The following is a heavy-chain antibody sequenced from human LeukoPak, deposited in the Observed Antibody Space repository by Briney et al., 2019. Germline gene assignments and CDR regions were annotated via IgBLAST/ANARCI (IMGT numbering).Heavy chain of an antibody. CDR3: ARGAGQGGSGSYYSYYYYGMDV. J-gene: IGHJ6*02. Sequence: SETLSLTCTVSGGSISSYYWSWIRQPPGKGLEWIGYIYYSGGTNYNPSLKSRVTISVDTSKNQFSLNLSSVTAADTAVYYCARGAGQGGSGSYYSYYYYGMDVWGQGTTVTVSS. CDR2: IYYSGGT. V-gene: IGHV4-59*01. CDR1: GGSISSYY. D-gene: IGHD3-10*01.